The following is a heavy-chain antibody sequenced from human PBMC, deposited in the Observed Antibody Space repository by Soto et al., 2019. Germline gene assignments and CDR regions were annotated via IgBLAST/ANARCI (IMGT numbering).Heavy chain of an antibody. D-gene: IGHD1-20*01. CDR3: ARVRHINAFDI. Sequence: SDTLSLTCTITGDSISSYYWSWIRQPPGKGLEWIGYIYYSGSTYYNPSLKSRVTISVDTSKNQFSLKLSSVTAADTAVYYCARVRHINAFDIWGQGTMVT. J-gene: IGHJ3*02. V-gene: IGHV4-30-4*02. CDR1: GDSISSYY. CDR2: IYYSGST.